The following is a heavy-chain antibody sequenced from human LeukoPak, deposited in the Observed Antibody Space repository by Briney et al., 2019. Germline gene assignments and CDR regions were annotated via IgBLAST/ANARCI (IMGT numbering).Heavy chain of an antibody. Sequence: PSETLSLTCTVSGGSISSGTYYWSWIRQPPGKGLEWVGYIHHSGSTYYTPSLKSRLTISVDRSKSQFSLKLSSVTPEDTAVYYCARDVSGGITMVRGVIINSRHFDYWGQGTLVTVSS. D-gene: IGHD3-10*01. J-gene: IGHJ4*02. CDR1: GGSISSGTYY. CDR3: ARDVSGGITMVRGVIINSRHFDY. V-gene: IGHV4-30-2*01. CDR2: IHHSGST.